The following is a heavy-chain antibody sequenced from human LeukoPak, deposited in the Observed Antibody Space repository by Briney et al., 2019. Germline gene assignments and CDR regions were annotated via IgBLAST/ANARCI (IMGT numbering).Heavy chain of an antibody. CDR3: ASFEYGSSSFDY. Sequence: KLQGRVTMTTDTSTSTAYMELRSLRSDDTAVYYCASFEYGSSSFDYWGQGTLVTVSS. V-gene: IGHV1-18*01. D-gene: IGHD6-6*01. J-gene: IGHJ4*02.